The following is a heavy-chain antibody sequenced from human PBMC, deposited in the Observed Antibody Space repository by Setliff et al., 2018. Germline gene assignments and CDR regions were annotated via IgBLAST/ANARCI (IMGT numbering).Heavy chain of an antibody. CDR3: ARGGDTAMVNPDYYYYYYMDV. V-gene: IGHV1-8*02. D-gene: IGHD5-18*01. CDR1: GYTFTSYD. Sequence: ASVKVSCEASGYTFTSYDINWVRQATGQGLEWMGWMNPNSGNTGYAQKFQGRVTMTRNTSISTAYMELSSLRSEDTAVYYCARGGDTAMVNPDYYYYYYMDVWGKGTTVTVSS. CDR2: MNPNSGNT. J-gene: IGHJ6*03.